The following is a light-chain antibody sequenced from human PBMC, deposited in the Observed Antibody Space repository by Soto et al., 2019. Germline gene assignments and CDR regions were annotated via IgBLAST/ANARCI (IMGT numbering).Light chain of an antibody. CDR2: AAS. J-gene: IGKJ2*01. V-gene: IGKV1-9*01. CDR3: QQLNSYPQT. Sequence: IQLTQSPSSLSASVGDRVTITCRASQGISSYLAWYQQKPGKAPKLLIYAASTLHSGVPSRFSGSGSGTEFTLTSSSMQPEDFATYYCQQLNSYPQTFGQGTKLEIK. CDR1: QGISSY.